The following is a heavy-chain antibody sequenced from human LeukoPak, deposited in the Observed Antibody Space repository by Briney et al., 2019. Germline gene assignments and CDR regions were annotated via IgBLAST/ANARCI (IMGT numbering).Heavy chain of an antibody. J-gene: IGHJ3*02. CDR1: GFTLTGYG. D-gene: IGHD3-3*02. CDR3: ARDGLASIGLDM. V-gene: IGHV3-33*01. Sequence: GGSLRLSCAASGFTLTGYGMHWVRQAPGKGLEWVAVIWYNGNNKYYADSVKGRFTVSRDTSKNTLYLQMNSLRGEDTAIYYCARDGLASIGLDMWGQGTVATVSS. CDR2: IWYNGNNK.